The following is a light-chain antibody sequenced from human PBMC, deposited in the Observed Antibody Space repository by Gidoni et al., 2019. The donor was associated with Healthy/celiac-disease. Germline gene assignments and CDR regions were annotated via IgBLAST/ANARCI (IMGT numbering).Light chain of an antibody. CDR2: WAS. CDR3: QQYYTTPRWT. Sequence: DIVLTQSPDSLAVSLGERATINCKSSQTVLYSSNNKNYLAWFQHKPGQPPKLLFYWASIREPGVPDRFSGSGSGTDFTLTISSLQAEDVAVYYCQQYYTTPRWTFGQGTTVEIK. J-gene: IGKJ1*01. CDR1: QTVLYSSNNKNY. V-gene: IGKV4-1*01.